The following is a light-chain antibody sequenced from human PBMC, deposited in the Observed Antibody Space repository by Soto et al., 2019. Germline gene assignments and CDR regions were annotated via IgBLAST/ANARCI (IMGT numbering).Light chain of an antibody. Sequence: DIVMTQSPLSLAVTPGEPASISCRSNQSLLHSPGHNYLDWYLQKSGQSPQLLIYLGSHRASGVFDRFSGSGSGTDFTLKITRVEAEDVGIYYCMQTLPIPFLTFCGGTKVQIK. V-gene: IGKV2-28*01. CDR2: LGS. J-gene: IGKJ4*01. CDR3: MQTLPIPFLT. CDR1: QSLLHSPGHNY.